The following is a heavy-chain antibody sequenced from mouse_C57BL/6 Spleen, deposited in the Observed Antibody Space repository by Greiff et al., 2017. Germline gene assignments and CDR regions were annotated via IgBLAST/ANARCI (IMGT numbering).Heavy chain of an antibody. V-gene: IGHV7-3*01. J-gene: IGHJ2*01. CDR1: GFTFTDYY. CDR3: ARYGSSQGYFDY. CDR2: IRNKANGYTT. Sequence: EVMLVESGGGLVQPGGSLSLSCAASGFTFTDYYMSWVRQPPGKALEWLGFIRNKANGYTTEYSASVKGRFTISRDNSQSILYLQMNALRAEDSATYYCARYGSSQGYFDYWGQGTTLTVSS. D-gene: IGHD1-1*01.